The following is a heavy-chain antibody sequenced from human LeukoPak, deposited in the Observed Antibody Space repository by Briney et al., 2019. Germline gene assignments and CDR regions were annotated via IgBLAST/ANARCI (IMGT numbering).Heavy chain of an antibody. V-gene: IGHV4-59*08. CDR2: IHDSGTT. J-gene: IGHJ6*02. Sequence: ASETLSLTCTVSGGSISSFYWTWIRQPPGKGLEWIGYIHDSGTTNSNPSLKSRVTISLDTSRNQFSLKLTSVTAADTAVYYCARLYGYTYGHGGMDAWGQGTTVTVSS. D-gene: IGHD5-18*01. CDR1: GGSISSFY. CDR3: ARLYGYTYGHGGMDA.